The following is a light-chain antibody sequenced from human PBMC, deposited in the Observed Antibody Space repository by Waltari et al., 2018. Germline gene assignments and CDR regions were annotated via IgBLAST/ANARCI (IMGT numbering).Light chain of an antibody. Sequence: DIQMTQSPSTLSASVGDRVTITCRASQTISYWLAWYQQKPGRAPKLLISDASSLDSGVPSRVSGSGSGTEFTLTITSLQPDDFAAYYCQQYYTYPYTFGQGTKLAIK. CDR2: DAS. V-gene: IGKV1-5*01. CDR1: QTISYW. J-gene: IGKJ2*01. CDR3: QQYYTYPYT.